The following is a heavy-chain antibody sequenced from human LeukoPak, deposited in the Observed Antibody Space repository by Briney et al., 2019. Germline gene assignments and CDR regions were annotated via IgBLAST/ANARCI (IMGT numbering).Heavy chain of an antibody. CDR2: ISGSGGST. D-gene: IGHD5-18*01. V-gene: IGHV3-23*01. J-gene: IGHJ4*02. CDR1: GFTFSTNA. CDR3: AKGGYSYGTLDY. Sequence: GGSLRLSCAASGFTFSTNAMSWVRQAPGKGLEWVAAISGSGGSTYYADSVKGRFTISRDNSKNTLYLQMNSLRAEDTAVYYCAKGGYSYGTLDYWGQGTLVTVSS.